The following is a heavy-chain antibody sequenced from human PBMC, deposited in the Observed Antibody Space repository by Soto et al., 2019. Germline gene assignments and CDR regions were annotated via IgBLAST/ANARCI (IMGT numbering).Heavy chain of an antibody. CDR2: IYPGDSDT. CDR3: ARHIKYSSSWYVGYFGY. J-gene: IGHJ4*02. Sequence: GESLKISCKGSGYSFTSYWIGWVRQMPGKGLEWMGIIYPGDSDTRYSPSFQGQVTISADKSISTAYLQWSSLKASDTAMYYCARHIKYSSSWYVGYFGYWGQGTLVTVSS. D-gene: IGHD6-13*01. CDR1: GYSFTSYW. V-gene: IGHV5-51*01.